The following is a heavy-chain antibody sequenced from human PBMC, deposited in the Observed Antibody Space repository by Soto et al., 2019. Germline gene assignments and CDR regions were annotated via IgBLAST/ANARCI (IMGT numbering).Heavy chain of an antibody. CDR3: TTEITMIVVVITTSWFDP. Sequence: GGSLRLSCAASGFTFSNAWMNWVRQAPGKGLEWVGRIKSKTDGGTTDYAAPVKGRFTISRDDSKNTLYLQMNSLKTEDTAVYYCTTEITMIVVVITTSWFDPWGQGALVTVSS. V-gene: IGHV3-15*07. CDR1: GFTFSNAW. CDR2: IKSKTDGGTT. D-gene: IGHD3-22*01. J-gene: IGHJ5*02.